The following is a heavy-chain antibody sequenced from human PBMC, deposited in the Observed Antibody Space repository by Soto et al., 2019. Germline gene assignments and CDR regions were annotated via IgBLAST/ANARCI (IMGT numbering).Heavy chain of an antibody. V-gene: IGHV3-30*18. D-gene: IGHD3-10*01. Sequence: QVQLVESGGGVVQPGRSLRLSCAASGFTFSSYGMHWVRQAPGKGLEWVAVISYDGSNKYYADSVKGRFTISRDNSKNTLYLQMNSLRDEDTAVYYCAKDLSMVRGVSSKTYNWFDPWGQGTLVTVSS. J-gene: IGHJ5*02. CDR1: GFTFSSYG. CDR3: AKDLSMVRGVSSKTYNWFDP. CDR2: ISYDGSNK.